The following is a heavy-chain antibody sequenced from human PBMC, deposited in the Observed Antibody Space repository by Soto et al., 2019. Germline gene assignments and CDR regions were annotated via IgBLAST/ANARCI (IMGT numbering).Heavy chain of an antibody. D-gene: IGHD1-26*01. CDR2: IIPIFGTA. Sequence: QVQLVQSGAEVKKPGSSVKVSCKASGGTFSSYSINWVRQAPGQGLEWMGEIIPIFGTANYAQKFQGRVTIPADEATSTAYMEVSSLRSEDTAVYYCARDGGRHSGGIDYWGQGTLVTVSS. CDR3: ARDGGRHSGGIDY. CDR1: GGTFSSYS. V-gene: IGHV1-69*01. J-gene: IGHJ4*02.